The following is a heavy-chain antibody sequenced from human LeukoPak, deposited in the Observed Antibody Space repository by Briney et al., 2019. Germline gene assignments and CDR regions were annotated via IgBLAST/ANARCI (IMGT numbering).Heavy chain of an antibody. CDR3: ASTTLVGASRDAFDI. Sequence: SVKVYCKASGGTFSRYAISWVRQAPGQGLEWMGGIIPIFGTANYAQKFQGRVTITADESTSTAYMELSSLRSEDTAVYYCASTTLVGASRDAFDIWGQGTMVTVSS. V-gene: IGHV1-69*13. CDR1: GGTFSRYA. D-gene: IGHD1-26*01. J-gene: IGHJ3*02. CDR2: IIPIFGTA.